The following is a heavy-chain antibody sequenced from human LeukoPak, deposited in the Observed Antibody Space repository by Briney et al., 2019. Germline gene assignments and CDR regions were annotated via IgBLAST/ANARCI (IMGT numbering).Heavy chain of an antibody. Sequence: GSSVKVSCKASGGTFSSYAISWVRQAPGKGLEWMRGFDPEDGETIYAQKFQGRVTMTEDTSTDTAYMELSSLRSEDTAVYYCATPSNYGDYVSVPGYYYYYGMDVWGQGTTVTVSS. V-gene: IGHV1-24*01. CDR2: FDPEDGET. D-gene: IGHD4-17*01. CDR1: GGTFSSYA. CDR3: ATPSNYGDYVSVPGYYYYYGMDV. J-gene: IGHJ6*02.